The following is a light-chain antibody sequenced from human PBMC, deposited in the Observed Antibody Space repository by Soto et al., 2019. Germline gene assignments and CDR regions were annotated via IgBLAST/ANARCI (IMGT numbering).Light chain of an antibody. J-gene: IGKJ3*01. Sequence: EIVLTQSPGTLSLSPGERATLSCRASQSVRNRYLGWLQQKPGQAPRLLIYDASSRATGIPDRFSGSGSGTDFTLTISRVEPEDFAVYYCQQYSSLPLTFGPGTKVDIK. V-gene: IGKV3-20*01. CDR3: QQYSSLPLT. CDR1: QSVRNRY. CDR2: DAS.